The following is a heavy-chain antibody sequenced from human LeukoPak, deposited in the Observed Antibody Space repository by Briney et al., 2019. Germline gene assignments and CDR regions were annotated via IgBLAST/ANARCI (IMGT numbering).Heavy chain of an antibody. D-gene: IGHD5-18*01. CDR3: ARARGYSYGLSY. J-gene: IGHJ4*02. CDR1: GFTVSSNY. Sequence: GGSLRLSCAASGFTVSSNYMSWVRQAPGKGLEWVSVIYSGGSTYYADSVKGRFTISRDNSKNTLYLQMNSLRAEDTAVYYCARARGYSYGLSYWGQGTLVTVSS. V-gene: IGHV3-53*01. CDR2: IYSGGST.